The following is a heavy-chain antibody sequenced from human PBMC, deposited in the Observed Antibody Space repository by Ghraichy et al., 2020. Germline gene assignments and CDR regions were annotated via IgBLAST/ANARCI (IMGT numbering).Heavy chain of an antibody. CDR2: IRNKANNYAT. V-gene: IGHV3-73*01. CDR1: GFTFSGSA. J-gene: IGHJ4*02. D-gene: IGHD4-17*01. Sequence: GGSLRLSCAASGFTFSGSAMHWVRQASGKGLEWVGRIRNKANNYATAYAASVKGRFTISRDDSKNTAYLQMNSLKTEDTAVYYCIRFPRTGVTPATTDDYWGQGTLVTVSS. CDR3: IRFPRTGVTPATTDDY.